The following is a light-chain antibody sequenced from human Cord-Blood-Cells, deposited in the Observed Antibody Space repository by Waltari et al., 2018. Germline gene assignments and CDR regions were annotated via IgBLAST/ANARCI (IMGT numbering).Light chain of an antibody. CDR2: AAS. CDR1: QSISSY. CDR3: QQSYSTPYF. J-gene: IGKJ2*01. Sequence: DIQMTQSPSSLSASVGDRVTITCRASQSISSYLNWYQQKPGKAPKLLIYAASSLQSGVPSRFSGSGSGTDFTLTISSLQPEDFATCYCQQSYSTPYFFGQGTTLEIK. V-gene: IGKV1-39*01.